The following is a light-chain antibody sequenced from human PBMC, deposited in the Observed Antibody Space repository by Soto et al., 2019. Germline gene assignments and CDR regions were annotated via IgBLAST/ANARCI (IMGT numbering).Light chain of an antibody. CDR1: QSISSW. CDR3: QQYNSYPRA. V-gene: IGKV1-5*01. J-gene: IGKJ1*01. CDR2: DAS. Sequence: DIQMTQSPSTLSASVGDRVTTTCRASQSISSWLAWYQQKPGKAPKLLIYDASNLESGVPSRFSGSGSGTEFTLTISSLQPDDFATYYCQQYNSYPRAFGQGTKVDIK.